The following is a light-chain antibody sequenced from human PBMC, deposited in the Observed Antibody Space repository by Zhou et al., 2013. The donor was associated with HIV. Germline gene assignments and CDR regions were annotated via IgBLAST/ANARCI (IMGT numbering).Light chain of an antibody. CDR3: QQFXSPPXT. Sequence: DIQMTQSPSSLSASVGDRITITCRASQGIGKSLAWYQKKPGKAPKLLVYAASKLQSGVPPRFSGSGSGTDYTLTINSLQPEDAATYYCQQFXSPPXTFGRGTKV. V-gene: IGKV1-NL1*01. CDR2: AAS. J-gene: IGKJ4*01. CDR1: QGIGKS.